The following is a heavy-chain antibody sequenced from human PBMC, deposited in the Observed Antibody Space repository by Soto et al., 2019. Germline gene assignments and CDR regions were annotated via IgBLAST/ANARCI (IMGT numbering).Heavy chain of an antibody. J-gene: IGHJ3*02. Sequence: SETLSLTCTVSGGSISSGDYYWSWIRQPPWKGLEWIGYIYYSGSTYYNPSLKSRVTISVDTSKNQFSLKLSSVTAADTAVYYCARDLDYGGNSDAFDIWGQGTMVTVSS. CDR1: GGSISSGDYY. D-gene: IGHD4-17*01. V-gene: IGHV4-30-4*01. CDR2: IYYSGST. CDR3: ARDLDYGGNSDAFDI.